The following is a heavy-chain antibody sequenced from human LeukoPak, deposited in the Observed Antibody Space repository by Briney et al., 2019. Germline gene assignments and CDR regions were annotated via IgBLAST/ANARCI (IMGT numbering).Heavy chain of an antibody. Sequence: ASVKVSCKASGYTFTSYYMHWVRRAPGQGLEWMGWINPNSGGTNYAQKFQGRVTMTRDTSISTAYMELSRLRSEDTALYYCATVIVEPGTITDSWGQGTLVTVSS. CDR1: GYTFTSYY. CDR2: INPNSGGT. J-gene: IGHJ5*01. CDR3: ATVIVEPGTITDS. D-gene: IGHD2-2*02. V-gene: IGHV1-2*02.